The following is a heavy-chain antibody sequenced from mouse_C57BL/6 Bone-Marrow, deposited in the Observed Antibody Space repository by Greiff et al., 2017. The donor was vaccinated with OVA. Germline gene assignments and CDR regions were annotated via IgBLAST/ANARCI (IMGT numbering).Heavy chain of an antibody. V-gene: IGHV14-3*01. CDR2: IDPANDNT. CDR3: ARGNFGSSFYAMDY. Sequence: VQLQQSVAELVRPGASVKLSCTASGFNIKNTYMHWVKQRPEQGLEWIGRIDPANDNTKYAPKFQGKATMTADTCSNTAYLQLSSLSSEDTAVYCCARGNFGSSFYAMDYWGQGTSVTVSS. J-gene: IGHJ4*01. CDR1: GFNIKNTY. D-gene: IGHD1-1*01.